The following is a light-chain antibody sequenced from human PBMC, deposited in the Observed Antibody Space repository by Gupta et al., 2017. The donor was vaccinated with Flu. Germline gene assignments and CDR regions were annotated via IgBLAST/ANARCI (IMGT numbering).Light chain of an antibody. J-gene: IGKJ4*01. CDR1: QSVSNY. CDR3: QQRNNWPS. Sequence: SPATLPLSPGETATLSCRASQSVSNYLAWYQQKPGQAPRLLSYDASNRATGIPARFSGSGSGTDFTLTISSLEPEDFAVYFCQQRNNWPSFGGGTKVEIK. CDR2: DAS. V-gene: IGKV3-11*01.